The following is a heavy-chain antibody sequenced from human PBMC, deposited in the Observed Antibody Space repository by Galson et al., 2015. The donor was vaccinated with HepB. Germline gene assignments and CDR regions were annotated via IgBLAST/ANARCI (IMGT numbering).Heavy chain of an antibody. V-gene: IGHV4-59*01. D-gene: IGHD2-2*01. Sequence: ATLFPSCTVSGGSISGYYWSWLRQPPGKGLEWLGYIFFSGTTSYNPSLKSRVTMSVDTSKDQLSLTLSSVTAADTAVYYCTRGERGIFGYCRRTSCQNYFDYWGQGALVTVSS. J-gene: IGHJ4*02. CDR2: IFFSGTT. CDR3: TRGERGIFGYCRRTSCQNYFDY. CDR1: GGSISGYY.